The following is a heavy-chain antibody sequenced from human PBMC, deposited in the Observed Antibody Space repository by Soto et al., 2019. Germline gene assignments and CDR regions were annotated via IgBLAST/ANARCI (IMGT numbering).Heavy chain of an antibody. V-gene: IGHV3-30*18. Sequence: GGSLRLSCAASGFTFSSYGMHWVRQAPGKGLEWVAVISYDGSNRYYADSVKGRFTISRDNSKNTLYLQMNSLRAEDTAVYYCAKCGYSYGYDYYYYMDVWGKGTTVTVSS. CDR2: ISYDGSNR. J-gene: IGHJ6*03. D-gene: IGHD5-18*01. CDR3: AKCGYSYGYDYYYYMDV. CDR1: GFTFSSYG.